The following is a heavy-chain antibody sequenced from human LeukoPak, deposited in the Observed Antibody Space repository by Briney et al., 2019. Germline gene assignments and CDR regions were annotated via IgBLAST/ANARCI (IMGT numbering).Heavy chain of an antibody. D-gene: IGHD4-17*01. CDR3: AREGYHGRAVTKGAFDI. CDR2: IYPGDSDT. V-gene: IGHV5-51*01. Sequence: GESLKISCKGSGYSFASYWIGWVRQMPGKGLEWMGIIYPGDSDTRYSPSFQGQVTISADKSISTAYLQWSSLKASDTAMYYCAREGYHGRAVTKGAFDIWGQGTMVTVSS. J-gene: IGHJ3*02. CDR1: GYSFASYW.